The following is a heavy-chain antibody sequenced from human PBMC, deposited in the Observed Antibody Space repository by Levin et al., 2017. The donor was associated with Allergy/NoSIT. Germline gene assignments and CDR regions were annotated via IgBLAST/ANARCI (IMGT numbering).Heavy chain of an antibody. CDR1: GGSISSSTNY. Sequence: SETLSLTCTVSGGSISSSTNYWGWIRQPPGKGREWIGSMDYSGSTYYNPSLKNRVTMSVDTFKNQFSLKLTSVTAADTAVYNCVRQNYYGSGRYYGWFDPWGQGTLVTVSS. D-gene: IGHD3-10*01. V-gene: IGHV4-39*01. CDR3: VRQNYYGSGRYYGWFDP. CDR2: MDYSGST. J-gene: IGHJ5*02.